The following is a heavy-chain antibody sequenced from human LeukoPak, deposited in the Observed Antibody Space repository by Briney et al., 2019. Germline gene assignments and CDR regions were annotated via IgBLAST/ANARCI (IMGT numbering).Heavy chain of an antibody. CDR2: VTVYNGNT. D-gene: IGHD3-9*01. V-gene: IGHV1-18*01. Sequence: ASVKVSCMASGYTFTSYGISWVRQAPGQGLEWMGWVTVYNGNTNYAQKLQGRVTMTTDTSTSTAYMELRSLRSDDTAVYYCARGRYDILTGYYLGDDYWGQGTLVTVSS. J-gene: IGHJ4*02. CDR1: GYTFTSYG. CDR3: ARGRYDILTGYYLGDDY.